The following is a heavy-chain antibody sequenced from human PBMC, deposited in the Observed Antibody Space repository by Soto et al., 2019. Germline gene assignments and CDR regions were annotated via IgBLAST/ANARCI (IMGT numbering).Heavy chain of an antibody. CDR1: GFSFGDYW. J-gene: IGHJ4*02. CDR2: IKPDGSEK. CDR3: TSTAVAGPGYY. D-gene: IGHD6-19*01. Sequence: GGSLRLSCVDSGFSFGDYWMTWVRQAPGKGLEWVANIKPDGSEKYYVDSVKGRFTISRDNAKNSVYLQMNSLTAEDTAVYYCTSTAVAGPGYYWGLGTLVTSPQ. V-gene: IGHV3-7*01.